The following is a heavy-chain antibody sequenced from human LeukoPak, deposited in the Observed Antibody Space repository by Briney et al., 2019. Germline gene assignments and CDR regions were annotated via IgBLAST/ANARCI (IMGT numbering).Heavy chain of an antibody. CDR2: ISSSSSTI. Sequence: GGSPRLSCAASGFTFSSYSMNWVRQAPGKGLEWVSYISSSSSTIYYADSVKGRFTISRDNAKNSLYLQMNSLRAEDTAVYYCAEGPYYDILTGYSSDAFHIWGQGTVVTVSS. V-gene: IGHV3-48*01. CDR1: GFTFSSYS. CDR3: AEGPYYDILTGYSSDAFHI. J-gene: IGHJ3*02. D-gene: IGHD3-9*01.